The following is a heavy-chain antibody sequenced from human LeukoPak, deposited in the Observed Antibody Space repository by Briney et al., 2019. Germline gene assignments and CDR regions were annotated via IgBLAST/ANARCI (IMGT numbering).Heavy chain of an antibody. V-gene: IGHV3-21*01. Sequence: GGSLRLSCSASGFTFSSYSMNWVRQAPGKGLEWVPSISSSSSYIYYADSVKGRFTISRDNAKNSLYLQMNSLRAEDTAVYYCARDAPDSSGYYLFAVAFDIWGQGTMVTVSS. J-gene: IGHJ3*02. CDR1: GFTFSSYS. CDR2: ISSSSSYI. CDR3: ARDAPDSSGYYLFAVAFDI. D-gene: IGHD3-22*01.